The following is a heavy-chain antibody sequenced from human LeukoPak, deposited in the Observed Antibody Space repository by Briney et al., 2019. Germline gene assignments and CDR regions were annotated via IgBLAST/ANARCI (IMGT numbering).Heavy chain of an antibody. CDR1: GGSISSYY. Sequence: PSETLSLTCTVSGGSISSYYWSWIRQPAGKGLEWIGRIYTSGSTNYNPSLKSRVTMSVDTSKNQFSLKLSSVTAADTAVYYCARVSIVGSYPPGYMDVWGKGTTVTVSS. V-gene: IGHV4-4*07. D-gene: IGHD3-16*02. J-gene: IGHJ6*03. CDR3: ARVSIVGSYPPGYMDV. CDR2: IYTSGST.